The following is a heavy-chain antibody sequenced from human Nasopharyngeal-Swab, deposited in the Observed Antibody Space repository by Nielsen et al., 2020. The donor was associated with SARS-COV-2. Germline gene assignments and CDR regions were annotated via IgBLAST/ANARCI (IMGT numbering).Heavy chain of an antibody. CDR3: ARVPYSGSSFDP. Sequence: SETLSLTCAVSGGSISSSNWWSWVRQPPGKGLEWIGEIHHSGSTNYNPSLKSRVTISVDKSKNQFSLKLRSVTAADTAVYYCARVPYSGSSFDPWGQGTLVTVSS. CDR1: GGSISSSNW. CDR2: IHHSGST. V-gene: IGHV4-4*02. D-gene: IGHD1-26*01. J-gene: IGHJ5*02.